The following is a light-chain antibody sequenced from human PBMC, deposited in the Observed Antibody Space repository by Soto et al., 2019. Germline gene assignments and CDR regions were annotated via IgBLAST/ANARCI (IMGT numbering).Light chain of an antibody. V-gene: IGKV3-15*01. CDR1: QSVGTN. J-gene: IGKJ4*01. Sequence: EIVMTQSPGALSLSPGERATLSCRASQSVGTNLDWYQQQPGQAPRPLIYGASARATYVPARFSGSGSGTEFTLTISSLQSEDFAVYYCQQYSDWSPITFGGGTKVEIK. CDR2: GAS. CDR3: QQYSDWSPIT.